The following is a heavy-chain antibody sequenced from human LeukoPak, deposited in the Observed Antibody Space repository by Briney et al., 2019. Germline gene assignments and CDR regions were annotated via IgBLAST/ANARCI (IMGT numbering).Heavy chain of an antibody. Sequence: ASVKVSCKASGYTFTGYYMHWVRQAPGQGLEWMGWINPNSGGTNYARKFQGRVTMTRDTSISTAYMELSRLRSDDTAVYYCASSRTVSWNWFDPWGQGTLVTVSS. V-gene: IGHV1-2*02. J-gene: IGHJ5*02. CDR2: INPNSGGT. D-gene: IGHD1-1*01. CDR1: GYTFTGYY. CDR3: ASSRTVSWNWFDP.